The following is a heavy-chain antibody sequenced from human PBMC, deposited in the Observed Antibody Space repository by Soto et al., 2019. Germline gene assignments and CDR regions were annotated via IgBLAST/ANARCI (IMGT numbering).Heavy chain of an antibody. D-gene: IGHD4-17*01. CDR3: ARAGTVTTFDY. Sequence: SETLSLTCTVSGGSISSYYWSWIRQPPGKGLEWIGYIYYSGSTNYNPSLKSRVTISVDTSKNQFSLKLSSVTAADTAVYYCARAGTVTTFDYWGQGTLVTVSS. CDR1: GGSISSYY. V-gene: IGHV4-59*01. J-gene: IGHJ4*02. CDR2: IYYSGST.